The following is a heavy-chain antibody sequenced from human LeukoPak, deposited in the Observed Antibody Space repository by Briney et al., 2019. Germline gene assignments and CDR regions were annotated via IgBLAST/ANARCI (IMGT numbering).Heavy chain of an antibody. J-gene: IGHJ4*02. D-gene: IGHD3-22*01. Sequence: SGPTLVNPTQTLTLACTFSGFSLSTSGVGVGWIRQPPGKALEWLALIYWNDDKRYSPSLKSRLTITKDTSKNQVVLTMTNMDPVDTATYYCAHFRGYDSSGYYSFDYWGQGTLVTVSS. CDR2: IYWNDDK. CDR3: AHFRGYDSSGYYSFDY. CDR1: GFSLSTSGVG. V-gene: IGHV2-5*01.